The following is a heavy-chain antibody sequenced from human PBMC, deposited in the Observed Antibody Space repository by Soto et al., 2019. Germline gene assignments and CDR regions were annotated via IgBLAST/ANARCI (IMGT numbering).Heavy chain of an antibody. D-gene: IGHD1-26*01. CDR1: GLSVSNNY. CDR2: ISGRGDKV. V-gene: IGHV3-23*01. Sequence: GGSLRLSCAASGLSVSNNYVSWVRQAPGKGLEWVSVISGRGDKVYYADSVQGRFTISRDNSKNTLHLQMNSLRAEDTAVYYCAKDFLSASYPRGAFDIWGQGTVVTVS. J-gene: IGHJ3*02. CDR3: AKDFLSASYPRGAFDI.